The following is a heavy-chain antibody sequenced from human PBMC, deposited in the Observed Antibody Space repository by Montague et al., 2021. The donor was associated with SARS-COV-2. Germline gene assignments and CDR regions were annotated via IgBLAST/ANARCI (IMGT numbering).Heavy chain of an antibody. D-gene: IGHD3-22*01. Sequence: SLRLSCAASGFTFSYYAMSWVRQAPGKGLEWVSTISGSGGTTYYADSVKGRFTISRDNSKNTLYLRMNILRAEDTAVYYCAKAHYYDSSGYYFWGQGTLVTVSS. V-gene: IGHV3-23*01. J-gene: IGHJ4*02. CDR3: AKAHYYDSSGYYF. CDR1: GFTFSYYA. CDR2: ISGSGGTT.